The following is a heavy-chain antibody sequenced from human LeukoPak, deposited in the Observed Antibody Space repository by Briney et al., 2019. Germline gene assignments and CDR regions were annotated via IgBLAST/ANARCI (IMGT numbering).Heavy chain of an antibody. J-gene: IGHJ4*02. CDR2: IYSGGNT. CDR3: ARGWSGYDY. Sequence: GGSLRLSCAVSGFTVSSNYMTWVRQAPGKGLEWVSVIYSGGNTYYADSVKGRFSISRDNSENTVYLQMNSLRAEDTAMYYCARGWSGYDYWGQGTLVTVSS. CDR1: GFTVSSNY. V-gene: IGHV3-53*01. D-gene: IGHD6-13*01.